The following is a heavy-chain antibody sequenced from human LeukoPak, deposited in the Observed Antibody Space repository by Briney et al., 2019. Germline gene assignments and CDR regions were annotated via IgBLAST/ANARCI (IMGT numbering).Heavy chain of an antibody. V-gene: IGHV3-11*01. J-gene: IGHJ1*01. D-gene: IGHD3-9*01. CDR3: ARDGHYDILTGYFQD. CDR1: GFTFTDFY. CDR2: ITNSGTTI. Sequence: SGGSLRLSCAASGFTFTDFYMSWIRQAPGKGLEWVSYITNSGTTIYYADSVKGRFTISRDNAKNSLYLQMNSLRAEDTAVHYCARDGHYDILTGYFQDWGQGTLVTVSS.